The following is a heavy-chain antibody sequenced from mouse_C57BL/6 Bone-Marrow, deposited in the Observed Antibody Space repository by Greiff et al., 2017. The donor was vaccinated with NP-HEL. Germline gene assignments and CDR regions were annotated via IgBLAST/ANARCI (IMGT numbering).Heavy chain of an antibody. CDR1: GYTFTSYW. V-gene: IGHV1-55*01. D-gene: IGHD2-1*01. J-gene: IGHJ4*01. Sequence: QVQLQQSGAELVKPGASVKMSCKASGYTFTSYWITWVQQRPGQGLEWIGDIYPGSGSTNYNEKFKSKATLTVDTSSSTAYMQLSSLTSEDSAVYYCARKEIYYGNYYYAMDYWGQGTSVTVSS. CDR3: ARKEIYYGNYYYAMDY. CDR2: IYPGSGST.